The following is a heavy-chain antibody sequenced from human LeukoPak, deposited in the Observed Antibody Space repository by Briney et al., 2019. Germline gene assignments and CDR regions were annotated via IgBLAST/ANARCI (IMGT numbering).Heavy chain of an antibody. J-gene: IGHJ6*02. CDR3: AGRGRLRYFDWLFPPNYYYYYGMDV. D-gene: IGHD3-9*01. V-gene: IGHV4-39*01. Sequence: PSETLSLTCTVSGGSISSSSYYWGWIRQPPGKGLEWIGSIYYSGSTYYNPSLKSRVTISVDTSKNQFSLKLSSVTAADTAVYYCAGRGRLRYFDWLFPPNYYYYYGMDVWGQGTTVTVSS. CDR2: IYYSGST. CDR1: GGSISSSSYY.